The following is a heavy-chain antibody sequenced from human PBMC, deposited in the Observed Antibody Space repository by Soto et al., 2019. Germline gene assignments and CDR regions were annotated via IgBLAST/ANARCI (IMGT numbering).Heavy chain of an antibody. CDR1: GYTFTSYD. Sequence: QVQLVQSGAEVKKPGASVKVSCKASGYTFTSYDINWVRQATGQGLEWMGWMNPNSGNTGYAQKFQGGVTMTRNTSISTAYMQLSSLRSEDTAVYYCARGINYYASGDDAFDIWCQGTMVTVSS. J-gene: IGHJ3*02. D-gene: IGHD3-10*01. V-gene: IGHV1-8*01. CDR2: MNPNSGNT. CDR3: ARGINYYASGDDAFDI.